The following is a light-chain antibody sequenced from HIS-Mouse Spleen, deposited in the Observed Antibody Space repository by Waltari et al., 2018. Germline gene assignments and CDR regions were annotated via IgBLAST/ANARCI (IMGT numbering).Light chain of an antibody. CDR2: GAS. CDR3: QQRSNWPT. V-gene: IGKV3-11*01. Sequence: EIVLTQSPATLSLSPGERATLSCRARQSVSSYLAWYQQKPGQAPRLLIYGASNRATGIPARFSGSGSGTDFTLTISSLEPEDFAVYYCQQRSNWPTFGGGTKVEIK. J-gene: IGKJ4*01. CDR1: QSVSSY.